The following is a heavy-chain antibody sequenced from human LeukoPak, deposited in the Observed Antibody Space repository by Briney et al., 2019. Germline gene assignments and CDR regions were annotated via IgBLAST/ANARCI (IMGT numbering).Heavy chain of an antibody. D-gene: IGHD3-10*01. V-gene: IGHV2-5*02. J-gene: IGHJ4*02. CDR1: GFSFTTSGVG. CDR3: AHIGWFGELSSFDY. CDR2: IYWDDDK. Sequence: SGPTLVKPTQTLTLTCTFSGFSFTTSGVGVGWIRQPPGKALEWLALIYWDDDKRYSPSLKSRLTITKDTSKNQVVLTMTNMDPVDTATYYCAHIGWFGELSSFDYWGQGTLVTVSS.